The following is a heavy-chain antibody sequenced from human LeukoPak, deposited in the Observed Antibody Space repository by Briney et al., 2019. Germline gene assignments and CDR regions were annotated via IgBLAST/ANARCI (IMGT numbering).Heavy chain of an antibody. CDR2: ISSSSSYI. CDR1: GFTFSSCG. D-gene: IGHD1/OR15-1a*01. V-gene: IGHV3-21*04. Sequence: PGGTLRLSCAASGFTFSSCGMSWVRQAPGKGLEWVSSISSSSSYIYYADSVKGRFTISRDNAKDSLYLQMDRLRGEDTGLYYCARGQGNIPFDTWGRGTLVTVSS. CDR3: ARGQGNIPFDT. J-gene: IGHJ2*01.